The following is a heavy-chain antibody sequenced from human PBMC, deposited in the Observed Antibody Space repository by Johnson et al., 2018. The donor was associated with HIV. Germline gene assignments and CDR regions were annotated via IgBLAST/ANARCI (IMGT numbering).Heavy chain of an antibody. CDR1: GFTFSSYW. CDR3: ARAYTYGAFDL. V-gene: IGHV3-48*01. D-gene: IGHD3-16*01. CDR2: ISSSGSTI. Sequence: VQLVESGGGLVQPGGSLRLSCAASGFTFSSYWMHWVRQAPGKGLEWVSYISSSGSTIYYADSVKGRFIISRDNSKNTLYLQMNSLRAEDTAVYFCARAYTYGAFDLWGQGTLVTVSS. J-gene: IGHJ3*01.